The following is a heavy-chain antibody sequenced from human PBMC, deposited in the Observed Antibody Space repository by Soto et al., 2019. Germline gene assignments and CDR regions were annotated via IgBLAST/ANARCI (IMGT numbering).Heavy chain of an antibody. J-gene: IGHJ5*02. V-gene: IGHV2-5*02. Sequence: QITLKESGPTLVTPTQTLTLTCTFSGFSLGTSGVGVGWIRQPPGKALEWLVIIYWDDDKRYSPSLRSRLTIPKEPPRNRLVLTRTTGNPLDKATYSGETRRIGVSKCYYGDFTSWGKGTLVTAS. CDR3: ETRRIGVSKCYYGDFTS. CDR1: GFSLGTSGVG. D-gene: IGHD3-10*01. CDR2: IYWDDDK.